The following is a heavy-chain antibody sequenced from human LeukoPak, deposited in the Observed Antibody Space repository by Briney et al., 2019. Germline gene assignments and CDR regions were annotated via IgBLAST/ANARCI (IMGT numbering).Heavy chain of an antibody. CDR2: IYYSGST. Sequence: PSETLSLTCTVSGGSISSGSYYWSWIRQPPGKGLEWIGYIYYSGSTNYNPSLKSRVTISVDTSKNQFSLKLSSVTAADTAVYYCARSHDYSNWGYYYYYMDVWGKGTTVTVSS. J-gene: IGHJ6*03. CDR1: GGSISSGSYY. V-gene: IGHV4-61*01. D-gene: IGHD4-11*01. CDR3: ARSHDYSNWGYYYYYMDV.